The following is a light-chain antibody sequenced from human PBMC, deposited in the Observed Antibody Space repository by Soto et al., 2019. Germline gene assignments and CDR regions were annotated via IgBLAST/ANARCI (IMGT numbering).Light chain of an antibody. CDR2: GAS. V-gene: IGKV3-15*01. J-gene: IGKJ4*01. CDR1: KSVSNN. Sequence: EIVMTQSPATLSVSPGERAILSCRASKSVSNNLAWYQQKPGQAPRLLIYGASTRATGIPVRFSGSGSGTEFTLSISSPQSEDFAIYYCQQYNNWPPLTFGGGTKVEIK. CDR3: QQYNNWPPLT.